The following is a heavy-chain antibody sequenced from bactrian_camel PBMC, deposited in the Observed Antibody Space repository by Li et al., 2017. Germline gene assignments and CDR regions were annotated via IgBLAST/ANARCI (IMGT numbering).Heavy chain of an antibody. CDR1: GFTFSLYA. V-gene: IGHV3S31*01. CDR2: INRAGDMT. J-gene: IGHJ4*01. CDR3: AKIGDGGGWTEYSH. Sequence: DVQLVESGGGLVQPGGSLRLSCAASGFTFSLYAMSWVRQAPGKGLEWVSGINRAGDMTDYADSVKGRFTMFRDNRKNTLYLQLNSLKTEDTAMYYCAKIGDGGGWTEYSHWGQGTQVTVS. D-gene: IGHD6*01.